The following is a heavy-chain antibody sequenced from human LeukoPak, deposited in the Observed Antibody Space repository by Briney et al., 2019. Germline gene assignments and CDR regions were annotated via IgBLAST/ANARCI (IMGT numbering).Heavy chain of an antibody. CDR1: GFIFSSYE. Sequence: GGSLRLSCAASGFIFSSYEMNWVRQAPGKGLEWISYISSSGATQYYGDSVKGRFTISRDNAKNSVYLQMNSLRAEDTAVYYCAREDGSYLQRPFDYWGQGTLVAVSS. D-gene: IGHD1-1*01. CDR2: ISSSGATQ. V-gene: IGHV3-48*03. J-gene: IGHJ4*02. CDR3: AREDGSYLQRPFDY.